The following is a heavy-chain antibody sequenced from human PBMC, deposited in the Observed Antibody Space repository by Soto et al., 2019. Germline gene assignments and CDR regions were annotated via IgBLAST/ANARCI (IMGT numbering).Heavy chain of an antibody. D-gene: IGHD3-22*01. CDR2: FDPEDGET. J-gene: IGHJ4*02. CDR1: GYTLTELS. CDR3: ATVQGYYYFDY. Sequence: ASVKVSCKVSGYTLTELSMHWVRQAPGKGLEWMGGFDPEDGETICAQKFQGRVTTTEDTSTDTAYMELSSLRSEDTAVYYCATVQGYYYFDYWGQGTLVTVSS. V-gene: IGHV1-24*01.